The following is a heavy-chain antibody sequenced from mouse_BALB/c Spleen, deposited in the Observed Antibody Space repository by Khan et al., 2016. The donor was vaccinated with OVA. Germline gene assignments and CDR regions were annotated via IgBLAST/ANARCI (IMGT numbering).Heavy chain of an antibody. J-gene: IGHJ4*01. CDR2: IWRGGNR. CDR1: GFSLTSYG. CDR3: AKNIVYAMDY. Sequence: VELVESGPGLVQPSQSLSITCTVSGFSLTSYGVHWVRQSPGKGLEWLGVIWRGGNRDYNAAFMSRLSITKDNSKSQVFFNMNSLQADDTAIYYCAKNIVYAMDYWGQGTSVTVSS. V-gene: IGHV2-5*01.